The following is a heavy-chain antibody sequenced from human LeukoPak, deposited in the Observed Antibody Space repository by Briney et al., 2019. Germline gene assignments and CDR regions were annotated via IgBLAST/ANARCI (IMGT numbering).Heavy chain of an antibody. CDR3: AKHFCTGLDCSLFDS. V-gene: IGHV3-23*01. D-gene: IGHD3/OR15-3a*01. CDR2: IRSAVETT. Sequence: PGGSLRLSCAASGSTMSHYGVSWVRQAPGKGLGWISGIRSAVETTHYADSVKGRFIISRDDSKNALSLQLNSLRPEDTALYYCAKHFCTGLDCSLFDSWGQGTLVTVSS. CDR1: GSTMSHYG. J-gene: IGHJ4*02.